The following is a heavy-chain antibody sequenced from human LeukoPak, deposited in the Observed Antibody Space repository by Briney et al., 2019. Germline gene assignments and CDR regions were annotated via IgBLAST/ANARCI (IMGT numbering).Heavy chain of an antibody. D-gene: IGHD6-13*01. CDR2: INTNTGNP. CDR1: GYTFTSYG. V-gene: IGHV7-4-1*02. J-gene: IGHJ4*02. Sequence: VASVKVSCKASGYTFTSYGISWVRQAPGQGLEWMGWINTNTGNPTYAQGFTGRFVFSLDTSVSTAYLQISSLKAEDTAVYYCARDIFGEAAAGDYWGQGTLVTVSS. CDR3: ARDIFGEAAAGDY.